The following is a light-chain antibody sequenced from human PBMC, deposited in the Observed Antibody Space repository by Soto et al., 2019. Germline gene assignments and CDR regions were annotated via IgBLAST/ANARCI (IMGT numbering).Light chain of an antibody. CDR2: EDN. V-gene: IGLV6-57*04. Sequence: NFMLTQPHSVSESPGKTVTISCTHSSGSIASNYVQWYQQRPGSAPTTVIYEDNQRPSGVPDRFSGSIDSSSNSASLTISGLKTEDEADYYCQSYDSSAWVFGGGTKVTVL. CDR1: SGSIASNY. J-gene: IGLJ3*02. CDR3: QSYDSSAWV.